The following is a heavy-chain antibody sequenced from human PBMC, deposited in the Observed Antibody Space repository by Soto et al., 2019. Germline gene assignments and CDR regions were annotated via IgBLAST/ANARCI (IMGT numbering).Heavy chain of an antibody. D-gene: IGHD2-2*01. V-gene: IGHV3-11*01. CDR2: IRSSGSTI. J-gene: IGHJ5*02. Sequence: LRLSCAASGFTFSDYYMTWIRQAPGKGLEWLSYIRSSGSTIYYADSVKGRFTISRDNAKNSLFLQMNSLRAEDTAVYYCARDRAPAATNTDASLWFDPWGQGTLVTVSS. CDR1: GFTFSDYY. CDR3: ARDRAPAATNTDASLWFDP.